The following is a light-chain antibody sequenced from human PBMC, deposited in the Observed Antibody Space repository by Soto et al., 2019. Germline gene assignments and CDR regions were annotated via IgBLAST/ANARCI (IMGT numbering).Light chain of an antibody. V-gene: IGLV2-14*03. CDR2: DVN. CDR3: TSWKTSTTMR. Sequence: QSALTQPASVSGSPGQSITISCTGTSSDIGAYNFVSWYQQHPGKAPKLTLYDVNIRPSGVSNRFSGSKSGNTASLTISGLQAEDEADYYCTSWKTSTTMRFGGGTQLTVL. CDR1: SSDIGAYNF. J-gene: IGLJ2*01.